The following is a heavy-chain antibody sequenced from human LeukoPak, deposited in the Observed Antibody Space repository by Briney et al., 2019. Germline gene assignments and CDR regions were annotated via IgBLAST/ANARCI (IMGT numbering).Heavy chain of an antibody. D-gene: IGHD3-22*01. Sequence: GGSLRLSCAASGFSFSDYYMSWMRQAPGKGLEWVSYISKSGDTTYYADSVKGRFTISRDNAKNSLYLQMNSLRAEDTAVYYCAREHYYDSSGYTDWGQGTLVTVSS. CDR2: ISKSGDTT. CDR1: GFSFSDYY. CDR3: AREHYYDSSGYTD. V-gene: IGHV3-11*01. J-gene: IGHJ4*02.